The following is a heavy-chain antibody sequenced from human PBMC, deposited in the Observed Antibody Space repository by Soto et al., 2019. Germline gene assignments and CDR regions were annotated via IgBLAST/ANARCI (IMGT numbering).Heavy chain of an antibody. CDR2: ISAYNGNT. CDR3: ARMYAVGIAVATGAFDI. Sequence: ASVKVSCKASGYTFTSYGISWVRQAPGQGLEWMGWISAYNGNTNYAQKLQGRVTMTTDTSTSTAYMELRSLRSDDTAVYYCARMYAVGIAVATGAFDIWGQGTMVTVSS. D-gene: IGHD6-19*01. J-gene: IGHJ3*02. V-gene: IGHV1-18*01. CDR1: GYTFTSYG.